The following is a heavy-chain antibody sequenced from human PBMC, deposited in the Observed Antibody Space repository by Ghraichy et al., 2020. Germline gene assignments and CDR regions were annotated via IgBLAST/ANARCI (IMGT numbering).Heavy chain of an antibody. J-gene: IGHJ4*02. D-gene: IGHD3-16*02. Sequence: GGSLRLYCAASGISFASYAMSWIRQSPGKGLEWVSSITQSGDKTYYADSVQGRFTISRDNSKNTLYLRMDSLRAEDSAVYSCAKSPFAPGRSFFLDYWGQGTRVDVAS. CDR2: ITQSGDKT. CDR3: AKSPFAPGRSFFLDY. V-gene: IGHV3-23*01. CDR1: GISFASYA.